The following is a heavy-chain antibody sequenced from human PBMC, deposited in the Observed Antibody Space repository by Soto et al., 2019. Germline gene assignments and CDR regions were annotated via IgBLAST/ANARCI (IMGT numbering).Heavy chain of an antibody. CDR1: GGSISSGGYY. J-gene: IGHJ4*02. CDR2: IYYSGST. V-gene: IGHV4-31*03. D-gene: IGHD2-21*02. Sequence: SETLSLTCTVSGGSISSGGYYWSWIRQHPGKGLEWIGYIYYSGSTYYNPSLKSRVTISVDTSKNQFSLKLSSVTAADTAVYYCARGWGLVFDYWGQGTLVTVSS. CDR3: ARGWGLVFDY.